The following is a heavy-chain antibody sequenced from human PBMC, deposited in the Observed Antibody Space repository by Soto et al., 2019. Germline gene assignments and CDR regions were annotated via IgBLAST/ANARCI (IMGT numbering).Heavy chain of an antibody. J-gene: IGHJ3*02. CDR3: ARDTLGSATIVVVPAAESNDAFDI. CDR1: GYTFTSYG. D-gene: IGHD2-2*01. CDR2: ISAYNGNT. V-gene: IGHV1-18*01. Sequence: ASVKVSCKASGYTFTSYGISWVRQAPGQGLEWMGWISAYNGNTNYAQKLQGRVTMTTDTSTSTAYMELRSLRSDDTAVYYCARDTLGSATIVVVPAAESNDAFDIWGQGTMVTVSS.